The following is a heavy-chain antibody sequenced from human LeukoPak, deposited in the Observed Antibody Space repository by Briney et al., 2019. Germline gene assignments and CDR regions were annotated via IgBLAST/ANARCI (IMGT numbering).Heavy chain of an antibody. CDR3: ARDRGYCSSTGCIEGFDY. CDR2: ISYDGSNK. V-gene: IGHV3-30*01. CDR1: GFTFSSYA. Sequence: GGSLRLSCAASGFTFSSYAMHWVRQAPGKGLKWVAVISYDGSNKYYADSVKGRFTISRDNSKNTLYLQMNSLRAEDTAVYYCARDRGYCSSTGCIEGFDYWGQGTLVTVSS. J-gene: IGHJ4*02. D-gene: IGHD2-2*01.